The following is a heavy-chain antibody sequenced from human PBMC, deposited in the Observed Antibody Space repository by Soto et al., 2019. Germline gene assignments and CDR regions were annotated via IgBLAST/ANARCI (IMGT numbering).Heavy chain of an antibody. D-gene: IGHD6-13*01. Sequence: QVQLVESGGGVVQPGRSLRLSCAASGFTFSRHTMHWVRQAPGKGLEWVAAISYDGSNKYYADSVKGRFTISRDNSKNTLYLQMNSLRAEDTAVYYCARGATPIAAAGPKTVPFDYWGQGTLVTVSS. CDR1: GFTFSRHT. CDR3: ARGATPIAAAGPKTVPFDY. CDR2: ISYDGSNK. V-gene: IGHV3-30-3*01. J-gene: IGHJ4*02.